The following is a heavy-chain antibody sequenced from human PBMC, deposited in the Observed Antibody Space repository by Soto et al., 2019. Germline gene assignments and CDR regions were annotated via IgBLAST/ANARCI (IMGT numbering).Heavy chain of an antibody. Sequence: PSETLSLSCTVSGCSISSYYWSWIRQPPGKGLEWIGYIYYNGITDYNPSLKSRVTISVDTSKSQFSIKLSSVTAADTAVYYCARGGGVYYFDYWGQGTLVTVSS. D-gene: IGHD2-8*02. CDR1: GCSISSYY. CDR3: ARGGGVYYFDY. J-gene: IGHJ4*02. CDR2: IYYNGIT. V-gene: IGHV4-59*01.